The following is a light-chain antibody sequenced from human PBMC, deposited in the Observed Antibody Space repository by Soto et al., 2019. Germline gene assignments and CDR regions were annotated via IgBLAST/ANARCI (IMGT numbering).Light chain of an antibody. CDR2: KAS. CDR1: QSISSR. J-gene: IGKJ4*01. Sequence: DIQMTQSPSTLSASVGDRVTITCRASQSISSRLAWYQQKPGKAPKLLIYKASSLESGVPLRFSGRGSGTEFTLTISSLQPDDFATYYCQQYNSYPLTFGGGTKVEIK. CDR3: QQYNSYPLT. V-gene: IGKV1-5*03.